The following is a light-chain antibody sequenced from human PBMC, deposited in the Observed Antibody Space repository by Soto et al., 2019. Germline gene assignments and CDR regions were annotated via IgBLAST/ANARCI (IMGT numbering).Light chain of an antibody. CDR3: QQYNNWPRAT. Sequence: EIVMTQSPATLSVSPGERATLSCRASQSVFSSLAWYQQKPGQAPRLLIYGAATRATGIPARFSGGGSGTEFTLTISSLQSEDFGVYYCQQYNNWPRATFGGGAKVDIK. V-gene: IGKV3-15*01. CDR1: QSVFSS. J-gene: IGKJ4*01. CDR2: GAA.